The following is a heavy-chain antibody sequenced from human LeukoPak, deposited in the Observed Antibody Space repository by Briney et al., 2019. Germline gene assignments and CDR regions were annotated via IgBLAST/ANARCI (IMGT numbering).Heavy chain of an antibody. CDR2: ITGSGAGT. D-gene: IGHD1-26*01. J-gene: IGHJ4*02. CDR1: GFTSINYA. Sequence: PGGSLRLSCTASGFTSINYAMSWVRQPPGKGLEWISGITGSGAGTYYADSVKGRFTISRDNSKNTLYLQMNSLRADDTALYYCAQGRSGSYYAFDYWGQGTLVTVSS. V-gene: IGHV3-23*01. CDR3: AQGRSGSYYAFDY.